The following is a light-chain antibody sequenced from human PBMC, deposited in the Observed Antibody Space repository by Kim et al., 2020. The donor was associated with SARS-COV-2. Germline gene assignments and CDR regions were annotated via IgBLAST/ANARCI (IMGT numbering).Light chain of an antibody. CDR2: DAS. J-gene: IGKJ2*01. V-gene: IGKV3-15*01. Sequence: LSVSPGERATLSCRASQNIRDNLAWYQQKPGQAPRLLIYDASTRATDIPARFSGSGSGTEFTLTIGSLQSEDCALYYCQQYNDWRTFGQGTKLEI. CDR3: QQYNDWRT. CDR1: QNIRDN.